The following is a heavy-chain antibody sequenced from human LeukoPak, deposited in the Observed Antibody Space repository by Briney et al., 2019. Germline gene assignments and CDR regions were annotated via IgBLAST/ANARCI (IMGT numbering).Heavy chain of an antibody. V-gene: IGHV4-38-2*02. CDR2: IHHSGST. Sequence: GSLRLSCAASGFTFSSYAMSWVRQPPGKGLEWIGIIHHSGSTYYNSSLKSRVTISVDTSKNTLSLKLNSVTAADTAVYYCARENWRDGYVGSKWGQGTLVTVSS. D-gene: IGHD5-24*01. CDR1: GFTFSSYA. J-gene: IGHJ4*02. CDR3: ARENWRDGYVGSK.